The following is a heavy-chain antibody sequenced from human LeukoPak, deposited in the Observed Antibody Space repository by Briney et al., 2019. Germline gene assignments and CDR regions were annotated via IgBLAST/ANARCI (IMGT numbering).Heavy chain of an antibody. D-gene: IGHD6-19*01. CDR2: TYYRSEWYK. J-gene: IGHJ4*02. CDR1: GDSVASNSAA. CDR3: ARDLGTSGWYTFDY. Sequence: SQTLSLTCAISGDSVASNSAAWNWIRQSPSRGLEWLGRTYYRSEWYKDYAESVKSRISINPDTSKNQFSLQLNSVTPEDTAVYYCARDLGTSGWYTFDYWGQGTLVTVSS. V-gene: IGHV6-1*01.